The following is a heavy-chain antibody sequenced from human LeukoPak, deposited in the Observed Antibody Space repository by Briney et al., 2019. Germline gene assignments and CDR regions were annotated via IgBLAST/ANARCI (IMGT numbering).Heavy chain of an antibody. CDR2: ISSSSSTI. V-gene: IGHV3-48*04. CDR1: GFTFSSYS. CDR3: ARREPHDAFDI. Sequence: GGSLRLSCAASGFTFSSYSMNWVRQAPGKGLEWVSYISSSSSTIYYADSVKGRFTISRDNAKNSLYLQMNSLRAEDTAVYYCARREPHDAFDIWGQGTVVTVSS. D-gene: IGHD1-26*01. J-gene: IGHJ3*02.